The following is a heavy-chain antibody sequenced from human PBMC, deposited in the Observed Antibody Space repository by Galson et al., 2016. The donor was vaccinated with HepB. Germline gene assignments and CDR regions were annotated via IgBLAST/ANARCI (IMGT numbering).Heavy chain of an antibody. CDR2: GNPRTGST. CDR1: GYTFINYY. CDR3: ATDHGPSGWLC. V-gene: IGHV1-46*01. Sequence: SVKVSCKASGYTFINYYMHWVRQAPGQGLEWMGIGNPRTGSTSYAQKFQDRVTVTRDTSTSTVYMELSSLRSEDTAVYYCATDHGPSGWLCWGQGTLVIVSS. J-gene: IGHJ1*01. D-gene: IGHD6-19*01.